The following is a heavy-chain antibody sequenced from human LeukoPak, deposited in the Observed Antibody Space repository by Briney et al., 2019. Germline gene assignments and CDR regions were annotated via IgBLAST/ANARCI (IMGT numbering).Heavy chain of an antibody. CDR2: INSDGSST. CDR3: ARTKEMATISYFDS. Sequence: PGGSLRLSCAASGFTFSSYWMHWVRQAPGKGLVWVSRINSDGSSTSYADSVKGRFTISRDNAKNSLYLQMNSLRAEDTAVHHCARTKEMATISYFDSWGQGTLVTVSS. V-gene: IGHV3-74*01. D-gene: IGHD5-24*01. CDR1: GFTFSSYW. J-gene: IGHJ4*02.